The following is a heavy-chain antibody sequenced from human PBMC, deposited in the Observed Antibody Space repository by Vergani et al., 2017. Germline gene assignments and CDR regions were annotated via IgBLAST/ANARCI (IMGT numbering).Heavy chain of an antibody. CDR3: AREGRDFDWLSSLGPYYGMDV. CDR1: GFTFSSYA. V-gene: IGHV3-30-3*01. CDR2: ISYDGSNK. Sequence: QVQLVESGGGVVQPGRSLRLSCAASGFTFSSYAMHWVRQAPGKGLEWVAVISYDGSNKYYADSVKGRFTISRDNSKNTLYLQMNSLRAEDTAVYYCAREGRDFDWLSSLGPYYGMDVWGQXP. J-gene: IGHJ6*02. D-gene: IGHD3-9*01.